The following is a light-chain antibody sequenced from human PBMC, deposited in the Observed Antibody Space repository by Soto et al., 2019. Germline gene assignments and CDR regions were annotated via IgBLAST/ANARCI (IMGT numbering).Light chain of an antibody. Sequence: QSVLTQPASVSGSPGQSITISCTGTSTDVGGYKYVSWYQQHPGTAPKLMIFEVNGQPSGVSDRFSGSKSGNTASLTISGLQPEDEADYYCSSFSSSSTPYVLGTGTKVTVL. CDR3: SSFSSSSTPYV. V-gene: IGLV2-14*01. CDR1: STDVGGYKY. CDR2: EVN. J-gene: IGLJ1*01.